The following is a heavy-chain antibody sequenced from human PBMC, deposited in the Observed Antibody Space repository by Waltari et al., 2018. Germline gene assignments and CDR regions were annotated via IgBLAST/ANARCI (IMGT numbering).Heavy chain of an antibody. CDR1: GYTFTSYA. CDR3: ARDESVKLNYDFWTGGYFDL. D-gene: IGHD3-3*01. J-gene: IGHJ2*01. CDR2: INTNTGNP. V-gene: IGHV7-4-1*02. Sequence: QVQLVQSGSELKKPGASVKVSCKASGYTFTSYAMNWVRKAPGQGLEWMGWINTNTGNPTYAQGFTGRFVFSLDTSVSTAYLQISSLKAEDTAVYYCARDESVKLNYDFWTGGYFDLWGRGTLVTVSS.